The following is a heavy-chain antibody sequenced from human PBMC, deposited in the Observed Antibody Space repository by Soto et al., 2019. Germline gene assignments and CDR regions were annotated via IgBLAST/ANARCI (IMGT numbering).Heavy chain of an antibody. V-gene: IGHV3-7*01. CDR3: SRSLNS. Sequence: SGGSLRLSCAASGFTFSSFWMDWVRQPPGKGLEWVANISPDGSEKHYVDSVKGRFTISRDNARNSLYLQMRSLTAEDSALYYCSRSLNSWGQGTRVTVS. CDR1: GFTFSSFW. J-gene: IGHJ4*02. CDR2: ISPDGSEK.